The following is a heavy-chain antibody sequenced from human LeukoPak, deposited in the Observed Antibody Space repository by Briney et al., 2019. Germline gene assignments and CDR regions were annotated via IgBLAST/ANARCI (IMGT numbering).Heavy chain of an antibody. D-gene: IGHD3-3*01. CDR2: IKQDGSEK. CDR3: ARDDAPDYDFWSGYYYYYYYGMDV. CDR1: GFTFSSYW. J-gene: IGHJ6*02. V-gene: IGHV3-7*01. Sequence: GGSLRLSCAASGFTFSSYWMSWVRQAPGKGLEWVANIKQDGSEKYYVDSVKGRFTISRDNAKNSLYLQMNSLRAEDTAVYYCARDDAPDYDFWSGYYYYYYYGMDVWGQGTTVTVSS.